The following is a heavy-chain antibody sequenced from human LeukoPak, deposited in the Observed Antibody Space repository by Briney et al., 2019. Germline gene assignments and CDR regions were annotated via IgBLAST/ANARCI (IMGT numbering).Heavy chain of an antibody. CDR2: VSYEGKSQ. Sequence: GESLRLSCATSGFTFSNYGMHWVRQAPGKGLDWVAVVSYEGKSQYYADSVKGRFTISRDNSKNTLYLQMNSLRGEDAAVYYCAKEGTAQISTWYDYWGQGTLVTVSS. CDR1: GFTFSNYG. D-gene: IGHD6-13*01. J-gene: IGHJ4*02. V-gene: IGHV3-30*18. CDR3: AKEGTAQISTWYDY.